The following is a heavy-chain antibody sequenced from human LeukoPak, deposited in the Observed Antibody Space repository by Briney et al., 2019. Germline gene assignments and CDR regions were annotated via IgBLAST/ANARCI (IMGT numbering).Heavy chain of an antibody. CDR1: GFTFSSYG. Sequence: GGSLRLSCAASGFTFSSYGMHWVRQAPGKGLEWVAVIWYDGSNKYYADSVKGRFTISRDNSKNTLYLQMNSLRAEDTAVYYCARGSWNDVVAFDYWGQGTLVTVS. CDR2: IWYDGSNK. CDR3: ARGSWNDVVAFDY. J-gene: IGHJ4*02. V-gene: IGHV3-33*01. D-gene: IGHD1-1*01.